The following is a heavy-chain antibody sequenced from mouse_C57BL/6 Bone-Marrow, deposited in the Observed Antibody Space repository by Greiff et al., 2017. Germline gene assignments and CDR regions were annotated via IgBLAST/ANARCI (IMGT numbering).Heavy chain of an antibody. CDR2: MHPNGGSP. J-gene: IGHJ4*01. CDR1: GYTFTNYW. CDR3: DRAYEYDGYSMDD. Sequence: QVQLQQPGAELVKPGASVKLSCKASGYTFTNYWMHWVKRRPGQGLEWIGMMHPNGGSPDYNEKFKSEATLSVDKSSRTAYMELSSRTSEDSAVYYCDRAYEYDGYSMDDWGQGTSVTVSS. D-gene: IGHD2-4*01. V-gene: IGHV1-64*01.